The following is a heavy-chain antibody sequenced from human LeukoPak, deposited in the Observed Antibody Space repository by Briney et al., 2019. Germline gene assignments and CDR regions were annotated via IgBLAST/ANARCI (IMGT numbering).Heavy chain of an antibody. V-gene: IGHV1-2*02. Sequence: GASVKVSCEASGYTFTGYYIHWVRQAPGQGLEWMGWINPNTGGKNYAQKFQGRVTMTRDTSISTAYMEMRKLRGDDTAVYYCARYIPIDIAMAAYWYFDLWGRGTLVTVSS. CDR1: GYTFTGYY. D-gene: IGHD6-19*01. J-gene: IGHJ2*01. CDR2: INPNTGGK. CDR3: ARYIPIDIAMAAYWYFDL.